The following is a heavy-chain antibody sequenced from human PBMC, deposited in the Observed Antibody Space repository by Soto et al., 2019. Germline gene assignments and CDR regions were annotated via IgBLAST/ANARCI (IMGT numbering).Heavy chain of an antibody. D-gene: IGHD3-10*01. J-gene: IGHJ4*02. CDR3: ARAIRGNYYGSGSYWDY. V-gene: IGHV4-31*03. CDR1: GGSVSSGGYY. Sequence: QVQLQESGPGLVKPSQTLSLTCTVSGGSVSSGGYYWSGIRQHPGKGLEWIGYIYYSGGTYYNPSLKSRVSISGDTSKNQFCLKLSSVTAADTAVYYCARAIRGNYYGSGSYWDYWGQGTLVTVSS. CDR2: IYYSGGT.